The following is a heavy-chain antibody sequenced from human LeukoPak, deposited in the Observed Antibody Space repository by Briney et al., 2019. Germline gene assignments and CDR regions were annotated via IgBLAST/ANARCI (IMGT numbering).Heavy chain of an antibody. Sequence: ASVNVSCKASGGTFSSYAISWVRQAPGQGLEWMGGIIPIFGTANYAQKFQGRVTITADESTRTAYMELSSLRSEDTAVYYCALTEYQLPARYYYYYGMDVWGQGTTVTVSS. J-gene: IGHJ6*02. V-gene: IGHV1-69*01. CDR3: ALTEYQLPARYYYYYGMDV. CDR2: IIPIFGTA. D-gene: IGHD2-2*01. CDR1: GGTFSSYA.